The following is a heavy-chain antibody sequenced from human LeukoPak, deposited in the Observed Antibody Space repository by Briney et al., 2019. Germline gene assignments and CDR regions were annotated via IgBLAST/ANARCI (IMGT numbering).Heavy chain of an antibody. J-gene: IGHJ3*02. V-gene: IGHV4-59*01. CDR3: ARWGGYYDRSGYPRGHAFDI. D-gene: IGHD3-22*01. CDR1: GGSISSYY. Sequence: SETLSLTCTVSGGSISSYYWSWIRQPPGKGLEWIGYIYYSGSTNYNPSLKSRVTISVDTSKNQFSLKLSSVTAADTAVYYCARWGGYYDRSGYPRGHAFDIWGQGTMVTVSS. CDR2: IYYSGST.